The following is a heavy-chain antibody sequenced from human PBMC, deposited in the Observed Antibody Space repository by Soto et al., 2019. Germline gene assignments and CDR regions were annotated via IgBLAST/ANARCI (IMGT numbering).Heavy chain of an antibody. CDR3: AKARDYYYDSRALGDY. Sequence: QVQLVESGGGVVQPGRSLRLSCAASGFTFSSYGMHWVRQAPGKGLEWVAVISYDGSNKYYADSVKGRFTISRDNSKNTLYLQMKSLRAEDTAVYYCAKARDYYYDSRALGDYWGQGTLVTVSS. CDR1: GFTFSSYG. V-gene: IGHV3-30*18. D-gene: IGHD3-22*01. CDR2: ISYDGSNK. J-gene: IGHJ4*02.